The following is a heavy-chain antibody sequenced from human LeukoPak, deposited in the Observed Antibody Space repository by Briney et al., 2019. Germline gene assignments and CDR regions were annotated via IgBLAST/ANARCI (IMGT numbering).Heavy chain of an antibody. Sequence: GGSLRLSCAASGFTFSSYAMSWVRQAPGKGLEWVSAISGSGGSTYYADSVKGRFTISRDNSKNTLYLQMNSLRAEDTAVYYCAKSRQRYCSSTSCYAFDYWGQGTLVTVSS. CDR1: GFTFSSYA. CDR3: AKSRQRYCSSTSCYAFDY. J-gene: IGHJ4*02. CDR2: ISGSGGST. V-gene: IGHV3-23*01. D-gene: IGHD2-2*01.